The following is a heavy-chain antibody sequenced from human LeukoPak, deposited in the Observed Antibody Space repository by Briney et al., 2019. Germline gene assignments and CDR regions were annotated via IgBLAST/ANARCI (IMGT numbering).Heavy chain of an antibody. CDR3: TRGPIQLWIHNGTDV. CDR2: IRSKAYGGTT. J-gene: IGHJ6*02. CDR1: GFTFGDHA. Sequence: GGSLRLSCTASGFTFGDHALSWVRQAPGKGLEWVGFIRSKAYGGTTEYAASVKGRFTISRDDSKSIAYLQMNSLKTEDTAVYYCTRGPIQLWIHNGTDVWGQGTTVTVSS. V-gene: IGHV3-49*04. D-gene: IGHD5-18*01.